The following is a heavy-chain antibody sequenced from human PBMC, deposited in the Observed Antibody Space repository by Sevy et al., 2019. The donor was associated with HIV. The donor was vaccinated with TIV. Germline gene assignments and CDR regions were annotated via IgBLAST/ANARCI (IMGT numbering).Heavy chain of an antibody. J-gene: IGHJ4*02. CDR2: LFFGCGKI. CDR3: AREGCTRPHDY. Sequence: GESLKISCAVSGFNFNIYSMSWVRQAPGKGLEWVSTLFFGCGKINYADSVKGRFIISRDDSKNTLYLQMNSLRAEDTAVYFCAREGCTRPHDYWGQGTLVTVSS. CDR1: GFNFNIYS. V-gene: IGHV3-23*01. D-gene: IGHD2-8*01.